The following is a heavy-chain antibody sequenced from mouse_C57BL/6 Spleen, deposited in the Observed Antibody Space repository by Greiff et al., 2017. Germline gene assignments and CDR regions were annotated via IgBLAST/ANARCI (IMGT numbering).Heavy chain of an antibody. D-gene: IGHD1-1*01. CDR1: GFTFSDYG. J-gene: IGHJ4*01. Sequence: EVQRVESGGGLVKPGGSLKLSCAASGFTFSDYGMHWVRQAPEKGLEWVAYISSGSSTIYYADTVKGRFTISRDNAKNTLFLQMTSLRSADTAMYYCARQTTVDAMDYWGKGTSVTVSS. CDR2: ISSGSSTI. CDR3: ARQTTVDAMDY. V-gene: IGHV5-17*01.